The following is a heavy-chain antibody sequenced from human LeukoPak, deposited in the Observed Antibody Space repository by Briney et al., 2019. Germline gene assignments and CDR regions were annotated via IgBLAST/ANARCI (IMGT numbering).Heavy chain of an antibody. Sequence: GGSLRLSCAASGFTYNIYWMSWVRQAPGKGLEWVANIKQDGSEKYYVDSVKGRFTVSRDNAKNSLDLQMNSLRAEDTAVYYCARDNGYCSGGSCYYYYMDVWGKGTTVTVSS. CDR3: ARDNGYCSGGSCYYYYMDV. CDR2: IKQDGSEK. J-gene: IGHJ6*03. CDR1: GFTYNIYW. V-gene: IGHV3-7*01. D-gene: IGHD2-15*01.